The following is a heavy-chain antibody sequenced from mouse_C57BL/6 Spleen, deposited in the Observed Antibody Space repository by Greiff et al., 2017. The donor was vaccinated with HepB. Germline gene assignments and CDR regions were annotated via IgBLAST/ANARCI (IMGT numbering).Heavy chain of an antibody. J-gene: IGHJ2*01. CDR1: GYTFTSYW. V-gene: IGHV1-55*01. D-gene: IGHD1-1*01. CDR2: IYPGSGST. CDR3: ARNYGSSYHCDY. Sequence: VQLQQPGAELVKPGASVKMSCKASGYTFTSYWITWVKQRPGQGLEWIGDIYPGSGSTNYNEKFKSKATLTVDTSSSTAYMQLSSLTSEDSAVYYGARNYGSSYHCDYWGQGTTLTVSS.